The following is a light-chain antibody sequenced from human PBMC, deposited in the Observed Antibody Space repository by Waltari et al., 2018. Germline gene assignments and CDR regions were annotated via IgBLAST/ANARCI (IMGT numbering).Light chain of an antibody. CDR3: QQFKSFLIT. V-gene: IGKV1-13*02. CDR1: QGINCA. J-gene: IGKJ5*01. Sequence: AIQLTQSPSSLSASVGDRVTITCRASQGINCALAWYQQKPGKAPKLLIYDASSLESGVPSRFSGSGYGTDFTLTISSLQPEDFATYYCQQFKSFLITFGQGTRLEIK. CDR2: DAS.